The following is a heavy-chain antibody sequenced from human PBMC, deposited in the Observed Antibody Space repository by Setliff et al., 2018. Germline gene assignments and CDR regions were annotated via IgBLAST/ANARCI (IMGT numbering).Heavy chain of an antibody. CDR2: ISDTALGI. CDR3: VKDVVGYSSTWPKRDYFDY. V-gene: IGHV3-23*01. Sequence: GFLRLSCAASGFTFNTYAMSWVRQPPGKGLEWVSSISDTALGIYYADSVRGRFTISRDNSKKTLYLQMNSLRAEDTAVYYCVKDVVGYSSTWPKRDYFDYWGQGTLVTVSS. CDR1: GFTFNTYA. J-gene: IGHJ4*02. D-gene: IGHD6-13*01.